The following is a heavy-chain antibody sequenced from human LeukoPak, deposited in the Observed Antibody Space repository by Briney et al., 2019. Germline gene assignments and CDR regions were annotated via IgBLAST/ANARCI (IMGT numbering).Heavy chain of an antibody. CDR3: ASGYGSDSYRLDY. D-gene: IGHD3-10*01. CDR2: VYNSGST. V-gene: IGHV4-59*01. Sequence: PSETLSLTWTVAGDSMSSYSWSWIRQPPGKGLEWNGYVYNSGSTIYNPSLKRRVTIPLDMSKKQFSLKQSSVTSADTAVYYCASGYGSDSYRLDYWGQGTLVTVSS. CDR1: GDSMSSYS. J-gene: IGHJ4*02.